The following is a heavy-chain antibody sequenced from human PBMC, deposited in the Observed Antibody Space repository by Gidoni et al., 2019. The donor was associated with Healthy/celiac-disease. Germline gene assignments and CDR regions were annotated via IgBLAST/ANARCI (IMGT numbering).Heavy chain of an antibody. J-gene: IGHJ1*01. D-gene: IGHD1-20*01. CDR3: ASVWDYFQH. V-gene: IGHV4-61*05. Sequence: SLKSRVTISVDKSKNQFSLKLSSVTAADTAVYYCASVWDYFQHWGQGTLVTVSS.